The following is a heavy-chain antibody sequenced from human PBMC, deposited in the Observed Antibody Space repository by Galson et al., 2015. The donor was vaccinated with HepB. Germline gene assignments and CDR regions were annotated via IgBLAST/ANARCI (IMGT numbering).Heavy chain of an antibody. CDR2: ISYDGSNK. D-gene: IGHD3-22*01. CDR1: GFTFSSSA. Sequence: SLRLSCAASGFTFSSSAMHWVRQAPGKGLEWVAVISYDGSNKYYADSVKGRFTISRDNSKNTLYLQMNSLRAEDTAVYYCARAETVDYYDSSGYYYRGYFDYWGQGTLVTVSS. V-gene: IGHV3-30-3*01. J-gene: IGHJ4*02. CDR3: ARAETVDYYDSSGYYYRGYFDY.